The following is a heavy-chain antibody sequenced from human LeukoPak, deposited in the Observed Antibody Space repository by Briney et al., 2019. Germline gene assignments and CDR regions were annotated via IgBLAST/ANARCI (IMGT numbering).Heavy chain of an antibody. CDR1: GFTFSSYG. V-gene: IGHV3-30*02. CDR3: AKVLAYSSGWFFDY. J-gene: IGHJ4*02. CDR2: IRYDGSNK. Sequence: GGFLRLSCAASGFTFSSYGMHWVRQAPGKGLEWVAFIRYDGSNKYYADSVKGRFTISRDNSKHTLYLQMNSLRAEDTAVYYCAKVLAYSSGWFFDYWGQGTLVTVSS. D-gene: IGHD6-19*01.